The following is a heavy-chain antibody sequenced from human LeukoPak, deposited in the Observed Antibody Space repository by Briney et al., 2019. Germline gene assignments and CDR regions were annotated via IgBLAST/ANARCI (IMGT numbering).Heavy chain of an antibody. V-gene: IGHV3-23*01. CDR2: ITDSGINT. Sequence: QPGGSLRHSCAAPGFTFSSYAMAWVRQAPVKGLEWVSVITDSGINTYYTDSVKGRFTISRDNSKNTLYLQMNSLRAEDTAVYYCAKGTLGSCSGASCYPLDYWGQGTLVTVSS. D-gene: IGHD2-15*01. CDR1: GFTFSSYA. CDR3: AKGTLGSCSGASCYPLDY. J-gene: IGHJ4*02.